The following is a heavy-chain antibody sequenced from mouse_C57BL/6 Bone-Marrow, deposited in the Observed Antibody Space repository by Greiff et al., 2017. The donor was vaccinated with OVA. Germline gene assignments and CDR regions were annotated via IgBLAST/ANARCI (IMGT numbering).Heavy chain of an antibody. D-gene: IGHD4-1*02. J-gene: IGHJ2*01. CDR2: IYPGSGNT. CDR3: ARQLGRSYYFDY. CDR1: GYTFTDYY. V-gene: IGHV1-76*01. Sequence: QVQLQQSGAELVRPGASVKLSCKASGYTFTDYYINWVKQRPGQGLEWIARIYPGSGNTYYNEKFKGKATLTAEKSSSTAYMQLSSLTSEDSAVYFCARQLGRSYYFDYWGQGTTLTVSS.